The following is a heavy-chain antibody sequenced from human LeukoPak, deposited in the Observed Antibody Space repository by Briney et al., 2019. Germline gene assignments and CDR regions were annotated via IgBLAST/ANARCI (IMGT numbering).Heavy chain of an antibody. CDR2: INWNGGST. CDR3: ARGGPTSGSYHPFEY. D-gene: IGHD1-26*01. J-gene: IGHJ4*02. V-gene: IGHV3-20*04. CDR1: GFTFDDYG. Sequence: PGRSLRLSCAASGFTFDDYGMSWVRQAPGKGLEWVSGINWNGGSTTYADSVKGRFTISRDNAKNSLYLQMNSLRAEDTALYYCARGGPTSGSYHPFEYWGQGTLVTVSS.